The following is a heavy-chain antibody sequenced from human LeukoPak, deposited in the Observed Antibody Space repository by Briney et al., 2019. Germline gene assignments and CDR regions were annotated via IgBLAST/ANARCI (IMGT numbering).Heavy chain of an antibody. D-gene: IGHD1-26*01. J-gene: IGHJ5*02. V-gene: IGHV3-21*01. CDR1: GFTFSTYT. CDR3: ARDKRGANWFDP. Sequence: GGSLRLSCSASGFTFSTYTMNWVRQAPGKGLEWVSSISGSSTYIYYADSVRGRCTISRDNAKNSLYLQMNSLRAEDTAVYYCARDKRGANWFDPWGQGTLVTVSS. CDR2: ISGSSTYI.